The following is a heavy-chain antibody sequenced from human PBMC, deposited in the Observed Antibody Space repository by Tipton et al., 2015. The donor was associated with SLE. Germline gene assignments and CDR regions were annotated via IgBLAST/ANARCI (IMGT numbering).Heavy chain of an antibody. V-gene: IGHV3-48*03. CDR3: AKGLNADFWSGSGMDV. CDR2: ISMSGSIK. J-gene: IGHJ6*02. D-gene: IGHD3-3*01. Sequence: SLRLSCAASGITFRSYEMNWARQAPGKGLEWVSFISMSGSIKKYADSVKGRFTISRDNAKNSLYLQMNSLRGEDTAVYYCAKGLNADFWSGSGMDVWGQGTTVTVS. CDR1: GITFRSYE.